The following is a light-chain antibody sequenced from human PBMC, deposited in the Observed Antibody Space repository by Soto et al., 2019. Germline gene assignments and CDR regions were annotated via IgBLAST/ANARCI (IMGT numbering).Light chain of an antibody. CDR1: SDDVGGYNY. J-gene: IGLJ1*01. CDR3: SSYTRSSSYV. V-gene: IGLV2-14*01. Sequence: QSALTQPASVSGSPGQSITISCSGTSDDVGGYNYDSWYQQHPGKAPKLLISEVTDRPSGVSNRFSGSKSGNTASLTISGLQAEDEADYYCSSYTRSSSYVFGTGTKLTVL. CDR2: EVT.